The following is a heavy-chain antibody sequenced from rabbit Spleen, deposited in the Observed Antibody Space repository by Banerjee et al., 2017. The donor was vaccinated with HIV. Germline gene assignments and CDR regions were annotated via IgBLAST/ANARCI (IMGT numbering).Heavy chain of an antibody. CDR3: ARDLVGVIGWNFYL. V-gene: IGHV1S45*01. CDR1: GFSFSDRDV. CDR2: INASTGKP. D-gene: IGHD2-1*01. J-gene: IGHJ4*01. Sequence: QEQLVESGGGLVQPEGSLTLTCKASGFSFSDRDVMCWVRQAPGKGLQRIACINASTGKPVYATWASGRFSISRTSSTTVTLRMTSLTAADRATYFCARDLVGVIGWNFYLWGPGTLVTVS.